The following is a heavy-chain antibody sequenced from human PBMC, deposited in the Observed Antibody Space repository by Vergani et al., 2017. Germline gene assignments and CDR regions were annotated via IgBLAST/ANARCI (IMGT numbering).Heavy chain of an antibody. CDR2: IYTSGSP. D-gene: IGHD3-10*01. CDR3: AKEGISDYYGSGSSWYFDL. J-gene: IGHJ2*01. CDR1: GGSISSGSYY. V-gene: IGHV4-61*02. Sequence: QVQLQESGPGLVKPSQTLSLTCTVSGGSISSGSYYWSWIRQPAGKGLEWIGRIYTSGSPNYNPSLKSRVTISVDTSKNQFSLKLSSVTAADTAVYYCAKEGISDYYGSGSSWYFDLWGRGTLVTVSS.